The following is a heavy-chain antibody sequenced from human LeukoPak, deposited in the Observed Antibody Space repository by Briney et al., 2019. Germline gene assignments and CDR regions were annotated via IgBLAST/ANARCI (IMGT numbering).Heavy chain of an antibody. CDR2: IKQDGSEK. J-gene: IGHJ4*02. Sequence: AGGSLRLSCAASGFTFSSYWMSWVRQAPGKGLEWVANIKQDGSEKYYVDSVKGRFTISGDNAKNSLYLRMNSLRAEDTAVYYCASQVEMATILDYWGQGTLVTVSS. D-gene: IGHD5-24*01. CDR1: GFTFSSYW. V-gene: IGHV3-7*01. CDR3: ASQVEMATILDY.